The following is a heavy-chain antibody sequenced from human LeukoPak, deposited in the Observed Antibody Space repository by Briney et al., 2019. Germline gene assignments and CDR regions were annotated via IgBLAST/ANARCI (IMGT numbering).Heavy chain of an antibody. D-gene: IGHD5-18*01. CDR2: IYHSGST. V-gene: IGHV4-38-2*02. CDR3: ARGYSYGRKFDY. J-gene: IGHJ4*02. CDR1: GYSISSGYY. Sequence: SETLSLTCTVSGYSISSGYYWGWIRQPPGKGLEWIGSIYHSGSTYYNPSLKSRVTISVDTSKNQFSLKLSSVTAADTAVYFCARGYSYGRKFDYWDQGTLVTVSS.